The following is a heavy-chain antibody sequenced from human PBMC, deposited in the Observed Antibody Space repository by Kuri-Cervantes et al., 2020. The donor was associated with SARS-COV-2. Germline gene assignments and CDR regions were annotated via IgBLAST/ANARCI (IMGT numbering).Heavy chain of an antibody. CDR3: ASPPHYYGSGSYHDAFDI. D-gene: IGHD3-10*01. CDR1: GGSISSSNYY. J-gene: IGHJ3*02. V-gene: IGHV4-39*01. CDR2: IYYSGST. Sequence: SETLSLTCTVSGGSISSSNYYWGWIRQPPGKGLEWIGSIYYSGSTYYNPSLKSRVTISVDTSKNQFSLKLSSVTAADTAVYYCASPPHYYGSGSYHDAFDIWGQGTMVTVSS.